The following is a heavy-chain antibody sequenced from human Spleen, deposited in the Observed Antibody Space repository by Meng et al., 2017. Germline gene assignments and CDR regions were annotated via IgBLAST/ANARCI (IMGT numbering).Heavy chain of an antibody. Sequence: GESLKISCAASGFTFSIYAMSWVRQAPGKGLEWVSVVSDSGGSTYYADSVKGRFTISRDNSKNTLYLQMNSLRAEDTGVYYCAKSRSRGYSYGLHYWGQGTLVTVSS. CDR2: VSDSGGST. CDR3: AKSRSRGYSYGLHY. V-gene: IGHV3-23*01. CDR1: GFTFSIYA. J-gene: IGHJ4*02. D-gene: IGHD5-18*01.